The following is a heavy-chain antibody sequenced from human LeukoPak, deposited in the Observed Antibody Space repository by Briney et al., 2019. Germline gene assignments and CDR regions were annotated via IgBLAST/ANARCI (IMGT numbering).Heavy chain of an antibody. Sequence: GGSLRLSCAASGFTFSSYAMSWVRLAPGKGLEWVSAISGSGGSTYYADSVKGRFTISRDDSKNTLYLQMNSLRAEDTAVYYCAKDRGYYDSSGSIFDPWGQGSLVTVSS. J-gene: IGHJ5*02. CDR2: ISGSGGST. CDR1: GFTFSSYA. V-gene: IGHV3-23*01. CDR3: AKDRGYYDSSGSIFDP. D-gene: IGHD3-22*01.